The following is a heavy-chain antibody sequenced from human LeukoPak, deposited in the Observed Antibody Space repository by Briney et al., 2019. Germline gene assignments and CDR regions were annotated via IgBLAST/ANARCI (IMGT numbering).Heavy chain of an antibody. CDR2: INHSGST. CDR3: ARDQVEMATSNYYYYGMDV. D-gene: IGHD5-24*01. V-gene: IGHV4-34*01. Sequence: ESSETLSLTCAVYGGSFSGYYWSWIRQPPGKGLEWIGEINHSGSTNYNPSLKSRVTISVDTSKNQFSLKLSSVTAADTAVYYCARDQVEMATSNYYYYGMDVWGQGTTVTVSS. J-gene: IGHJ6*02. CDR1: GGSFSGYY.